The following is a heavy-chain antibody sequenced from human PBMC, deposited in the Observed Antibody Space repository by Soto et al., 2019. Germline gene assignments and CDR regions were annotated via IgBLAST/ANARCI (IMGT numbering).Heavy chain of an antibody. J-gene: IGHJ6*02. V-gene: IGHV6-1*01. CDR3: ARGGLNFFYGMDV. CDR2: TYYRSKWYN. Sequence: SQTLSLTCPISGDSVSTKSAAWNWIRQSPSRGLEWLGRTYYRSKWYNDYAVSVKSRITLNPDTSRNQFSLQLNSVTPEDTAVYYCARGGLNFFYGMDVWGQGTKVTVSS. CDR1: GDSVSTKSAA.